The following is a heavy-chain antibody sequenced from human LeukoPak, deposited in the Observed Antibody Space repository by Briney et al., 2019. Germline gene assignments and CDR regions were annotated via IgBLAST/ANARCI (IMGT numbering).Heavy chain of an antibody. CDR1: GFTSSDHY. V-gene: IGHV3-72*01. Sequence: GGSLRLSCAASGFTSSDHYMDWVRQAPGKGLECVGRTRNRANSYSTEYAASVKGRFIISRDASKNSLYLQMNTLKTEDTAVYYCARSYYYGGSSYYIDYWGQGTLVTVSS. J-gene: IGHJ4*02. D-gene: IGHD3-22*01. CDR3: ARSYYYGGSSYYIDY. CDR2: TRNRANSYST.